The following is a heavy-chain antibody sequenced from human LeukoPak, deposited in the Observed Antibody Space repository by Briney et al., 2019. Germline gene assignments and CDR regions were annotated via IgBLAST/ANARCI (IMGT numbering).Heavy chain of an antibody. J-gene: IGHJ6*02. D-gene: IGHD3-10*01. Sequence: GGSLRLSCAASGFTFSSYEMNWVRQAPGKGLEWVSYISSGGSPIYYADSGKGRFTISRDNAKKSLYLQMNSLRAEDTAVYYCARRGYYYGSGMDVWGQGTTVTVSS. V-gene: IGHV3-48*03. CDR2: ISSGGSPI. CDR1: GFTFSSYE. CDR3: ARRGYYYGSGMDV.